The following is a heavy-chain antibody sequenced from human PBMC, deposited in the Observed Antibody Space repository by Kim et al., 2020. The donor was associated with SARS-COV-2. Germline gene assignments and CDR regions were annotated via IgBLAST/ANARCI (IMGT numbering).Heavy chain of an antibody. Sequence: GGSLRLSCSASGFTFSDYYMEWVRQAPGKGLEWIGRSRNKDNSYSTEYVASLRGRFSISRDDSKNSLSLQMNSLKTEDTAVYYCVRGHPSSAWRTIDYWG. CDR2: SRNKDNSYST. CDR1: GFTFSDYY. D-gene: IGHD3-22*01. CDR3: VRGHPSSAWRTIDY. V-gene: IGHV3-72*01. J-gene: IGHJ4*01.